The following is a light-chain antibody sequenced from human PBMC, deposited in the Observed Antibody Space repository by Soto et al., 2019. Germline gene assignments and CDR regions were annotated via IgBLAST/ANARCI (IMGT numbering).Light chain of an antibody. V-gene: IGKV1-9*01. CDR3: QQRKSYPLT. J-gene: IGKJ5*01. Sequence: DIQLTQSPSFLSASVGDRVTITCRASQDINTYLAWYQQKPGKAPKLLIFAASTLQNGVPSRFSGSGSGTEFTVQITSLQPEDFATYYCQQRKSYPLTFGQGTGLEIK. CDR2: AAS. CDR1: QDINTY.